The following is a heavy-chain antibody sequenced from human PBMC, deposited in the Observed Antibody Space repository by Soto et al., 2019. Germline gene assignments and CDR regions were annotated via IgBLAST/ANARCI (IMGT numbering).Heavy chain of an antibody. CDR3: ARDRLKRGYSRYYFDY. J-gene: IGHJ4*02. CDR2: IIPIFGTA. V-gene: IGHV1-69*06. Sequence: SVKVSCKASGCTFSSYAISCVRQAPGQGLEWMGGIIPIFGTANYAQKFQGRVTITADKSTSTAYMELSSLRSEDTAVYYCARDRLKRGYSRYYFDYWGQGTLVTVSS. CDR1: GCTFSSYA. D-gene: IGHD5-18*01.